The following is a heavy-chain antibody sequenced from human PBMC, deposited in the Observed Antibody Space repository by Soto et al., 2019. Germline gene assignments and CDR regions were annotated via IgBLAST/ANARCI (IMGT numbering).Heavy chain of an antibody. V-gene: IGHV3-23*01. D-gene: IGHD2-15*01. CDR2: TSFSGGRT. J-gene: IGHJ6*02. CDR1: GFIFSNYA. CDR3: ARDRGYDAHDYYYNAMDV. Sequence: GGSLRLSCAASGFIFSNYAMTWVRQGPGRGLEWVSTTSFSGGRTYYADSVKGRFTISRDNAKNSLYLQMNSLRAEDTAVYYCARDRGYDAHDYYYNAMDVWGQGTMVTVSS.